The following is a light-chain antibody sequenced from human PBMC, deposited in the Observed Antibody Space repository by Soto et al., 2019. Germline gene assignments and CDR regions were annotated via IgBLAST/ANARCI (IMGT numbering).Light chain of an antibody. Sequence: QSVLTQPASVSGSPGQSITMSCTGTSSDVGGYKYVSWYQQHPGKAPKLMIYEVSNRPSGVSNRFSGSKSGNTASLTISGLQAEDEADYYCSSYTTSTTLVFGSGTKVTV. CDR1: SSDVGGYKY. J-gene: IGLJ1*01. CDR3: SSYTTSTTLV. CDR2: EVS. V-gene: IGLV2-14*01.